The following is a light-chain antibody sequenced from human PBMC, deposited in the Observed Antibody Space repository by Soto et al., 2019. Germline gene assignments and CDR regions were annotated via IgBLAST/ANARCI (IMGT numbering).Light chain of an antibody. V-gene: IGLV2-23*02. CDR3: CSYAGHESQIYV. CDR1: SSEVGTYDL. CDR2: EVA. Sequence: QSALTQPASVSGSPGQSITISCTGTSSEVGTYDLVSWFQQRPGKPPQLMIYEVAQRPSGVSNRFSGSKSGNTASLTISGLQAEDEADYYCCSYAGHESQIYVFGTGTKVTVL. J-gene: IGLJ1*01.